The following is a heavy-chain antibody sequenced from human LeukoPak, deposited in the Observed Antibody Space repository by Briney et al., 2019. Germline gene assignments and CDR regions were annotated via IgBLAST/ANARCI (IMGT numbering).Heavy chain of an antibody. CDR2: LHSGGGT. CDR1: GFTFSSYA. D-gene: IGHD6-13*01. CDR3: VRDDLWQQMAL. Sequence: GGSLRLSCAASGFTFSSYAMSWVRQAPGKGLEWVSVLHSGGGTFYAQSVKGRFTISRDNSNNILYLQMNRLRAEDTAMYYCVRDDLWQQMALWGQGTLVAVSS. V-gene: IGHV3-53*01. J-gene: IGHJ1*01.